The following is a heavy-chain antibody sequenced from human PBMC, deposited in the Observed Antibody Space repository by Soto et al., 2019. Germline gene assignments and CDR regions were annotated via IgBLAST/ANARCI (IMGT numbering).Heavy chain of an antibody. Sequence: QVQLQESGPGLVKPSETLSLTCTVSGGSISSYYWSWIRQPPGKGLEWIGYIYYSGSTNYNPSLKSRGTISVDTSKNQFSLKLSSVTAADTAVYYCARLFDGSSWFGGVGYYYYYMDVWGKGTTVTVSS. CDR1: GGSISSYY. CDR3: ARLFDGSSWFGGVGYYYYYMDV. CDR2: IYYSGST. D-gene: IGHD6-13*01. J-gene: IGHJ6*03. V-gene: IGHV4-59*08.